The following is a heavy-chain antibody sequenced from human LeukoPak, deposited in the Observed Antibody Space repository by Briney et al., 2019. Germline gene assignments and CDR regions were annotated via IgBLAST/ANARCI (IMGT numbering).Heavy chain of an antibody. CDR2: IYYSGST. CDR1: GGSISSYY. D-gene: IGHD4-17*01. Sequence: SQTLSLTCTVSGGSISSYYWSWIRQPPGKGLEWIGYIYYSGSTNYNPSLKSRVTISVDTSKNQFSLKLSSVTAADTAVYYCARQRVGYGVTGGYFDYWGQGTLVTVSS. J-gene: IGHJ4*02. V-gene: IGHV4-59*08. CDR3: ARQRVGYGVTGGYFDY.